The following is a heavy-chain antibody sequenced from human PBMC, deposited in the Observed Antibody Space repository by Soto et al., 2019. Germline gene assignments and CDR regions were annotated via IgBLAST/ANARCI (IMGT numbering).Heavy chain of an antibody. CDR1: GFTFGDYA. CDR2: IRSKAYGGTT. CDR3: AKLPDMVRGVIIMADAFDI. V-gene: IGHV3-49*03. Sequence: GGSLRLSCTASGFTFGDYAMSWFRQAPGKGLEWVGFIRSKAYGGTTEYAASVKGRFTISRDDSKSIAYLQMNSLRAEDTAVYYCAKLPDMVRGVIIMADAFDIWGQGTMVTVSS. D-gene: IGHD3-10*01. J-gene: IGHJ3*02.